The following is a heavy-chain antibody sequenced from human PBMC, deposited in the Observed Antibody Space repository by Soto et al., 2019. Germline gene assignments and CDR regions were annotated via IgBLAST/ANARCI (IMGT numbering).Heavy chain of an antibody. D-gene: IGHD3-22*01. V-gene: IGHV3-64D*06. J-gene: IGHJ4*02. CDR2: ISTNGGST. CDR1: GFTFSSYA. CDR3: VKGEYYYDRSGYYPFDY. Sequence: GGSLRLSCSASGFTFSSYAMHWVRQAPGKGLEYVSSISTNGGSTHYADSVKGRFTISRDNSKNTQYPQMSSLRADDTAVYYCVKGEYYYDRSGYYPFDYWGQGTLVTVSS.